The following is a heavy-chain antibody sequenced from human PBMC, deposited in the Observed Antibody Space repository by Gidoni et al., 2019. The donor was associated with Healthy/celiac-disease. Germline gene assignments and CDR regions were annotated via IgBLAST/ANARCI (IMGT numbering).Heavy chain of an antibody. CDR2: ISGSGGST. J-gene: IGHJ5*02. D-gene: IGHD3-3*01. CDR1: GFTFSSYA. Sequence: EVQLLESGGGLVQPGGSLRLSCAASGFTFSSYAMSWVRQAPGKGLEWVSAISGSGGSTYYADSVKGRFTISRDNSKNTLYLQMNSLRAEDTAVYYCAKDGGITIFGVVKKDNWFDPWGQGTLVTVSS. V-gene: IGHV3-23*01. CDR3: AKDGGITIFGVVKKDNWFDP.